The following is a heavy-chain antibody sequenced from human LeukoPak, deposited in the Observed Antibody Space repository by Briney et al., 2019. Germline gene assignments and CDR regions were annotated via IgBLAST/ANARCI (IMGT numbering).Heavy chain of an antibody. V-gene: IGHV3-7*01. CDR1: GFTFSSSA. Sequence: GGSLRLSCAASGFTFSSSAMSWVRQAPGKGLEWLANIGGDGRRKFYEDSVEGRFTISRDNAESSLYLQMNNLRVEDTAVYYCARDAGWRLLDYWGRGTQVTVSS. CDR3: ARDAGWRLLDY. J-gene: IGHJ4*02. CDR2: IGGDGRRK. D-gene: IGHD6-25*01.